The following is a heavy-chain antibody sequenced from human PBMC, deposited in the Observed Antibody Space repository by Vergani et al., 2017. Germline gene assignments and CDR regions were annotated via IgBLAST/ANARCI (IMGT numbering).Heavy chain of an antibody. Sequence: HVQMVESGGGVVQPGRSLRLSCAVSGFRFSDYGMHWVRQAPGRGLEWVALISYDGDTTYYEDSVKGRFTISRHNSKNTLFLQIHSLRVEDTALYYCAMFPLNITAPDRGDFWGEGALVTVCS. CDR1: GFRFSDYG. D-gene: IGHD1-14*01. J-gene: IGHJ4*02. V-gene: IGHV3-30*03. CDR2: ISYDGDTT. CDR3: AMFPLNITAPDRGDF.